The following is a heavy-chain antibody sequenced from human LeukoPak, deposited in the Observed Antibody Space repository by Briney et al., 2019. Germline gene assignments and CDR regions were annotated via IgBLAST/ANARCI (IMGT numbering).Heavy chain of an antibody. Sequence: SEILSLTCAVYGGSFSGYYWSWIRQPPGKGLEWIGEINHSGSTNYNPSLKSRVTISVDTSKNQFSLKLSSVTAADTAVYYCARRANSGFDAFDIWGQGTMVTVSS. D-gene: IGHD3-22*01. J-gene: IGHJ3*02. CDR3: ARRANSGFDAFDI. V-gene: IGHV4-34*01. CDR1: GGSFSGYY. CDR2: INHSGST.